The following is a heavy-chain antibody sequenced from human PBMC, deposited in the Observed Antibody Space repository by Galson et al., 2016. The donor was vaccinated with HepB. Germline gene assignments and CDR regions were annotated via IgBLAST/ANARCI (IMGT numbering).Heavy chain of an antibody. CDR3: LSGWYFDT. CDR2: TYYRSKWYN. V-gene: IGHV6-1*01. Sequence: CAISGDSVSSTSAAWNWVRQSPSRGLEWLGRTYYRSKWYNDYAASVRSRITINPDTSRNQFSLQLSSVTPEDTAVYYCLSGWYFDTWGQGTQVTVSS. CDR1: GDSVSSTSAA. J-gene: IGHJ4*02. D-gene: IGHD6-19*01.